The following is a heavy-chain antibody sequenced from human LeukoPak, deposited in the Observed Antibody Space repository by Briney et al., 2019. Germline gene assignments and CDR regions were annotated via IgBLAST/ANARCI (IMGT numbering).Heavy chain of an antibody. CDR3: AKIGANVGF. D-gene: IGHD4/OR15-4a*01. V-gene: IGHV3-23*01. CDR2: INGGGGST. CDR1: GFTFGSYA. J-gene: IGHJ4*02. Sequence: PGGSLRLSCAASGFTFGSYAMSWVRQAPGKGLDWVSSINGGGGSTYYADSVKGRFTISRDNSKNTLYLQMNSLRAEDTAVYYCAKIGANVGFWGQGTLVTVSS.